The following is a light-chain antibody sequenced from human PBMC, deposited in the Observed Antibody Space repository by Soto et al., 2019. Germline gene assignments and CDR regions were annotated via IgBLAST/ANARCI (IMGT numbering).Light chain of an antibody. CDR3: QQYGSSPRT. Sequence: IVLTQSPGTLSLSPGERATLSCRASQSVSSSYLAWYQQKPGQALRLLIYGASSRATGIPDRFSGSGSGTDFTLTISRLEPEDFAVYYCQQYGSSPRTFGQGTTGDIK. V-gene: IGKV3-20*01. J-gene: IGKJ1*01. CDR2: GAS. CDR1: QSVSSSY.